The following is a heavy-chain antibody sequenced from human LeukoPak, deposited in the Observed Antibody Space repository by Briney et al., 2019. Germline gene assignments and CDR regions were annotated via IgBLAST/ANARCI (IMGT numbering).Heavy chain of an antibody. V-gene: IGHV4-39*07. CDR1: GGSISSSVYY. D-gene: IGHD6-19*01. CDR2: IYYSGST. J-gene: IGHJ6*02. CDR3: ARVVEQWQIPRGGRQYYYYYYGMDV. Sequence: PSETLSLTCTVSGGSISSSVYYWGWIRQPPGKGLEWIGSIYYSGSTYYNPSLKSRVTISVDTSKNQFSLKLSSVTAADTAVYYCARVVEQWQIPRGGRQYYYYYYGMDVWGQGTTVTVSS.